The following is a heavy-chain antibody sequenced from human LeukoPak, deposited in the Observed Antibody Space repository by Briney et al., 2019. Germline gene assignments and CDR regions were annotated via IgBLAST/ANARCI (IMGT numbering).Heavy chain of an antibody. CDR1: GFTFSSYA. V-gene: IGHV3-23*01. D-gene: IGHD6-19*01. CDR2: ISDSGGTT. CDR3: ARDRGIAVAGYFDY. Sequence: GGSLRLSCAASGFTFSSYAMRWVRQAPGKGLEWVSSISDSGGTTYYADSVKGRFTISRDNSKNTLYLQMNSLRAEDTAVYYCARDRGIAVAGYFDYWGQGTLVTVSS. J-gene: IGHJ4*02.